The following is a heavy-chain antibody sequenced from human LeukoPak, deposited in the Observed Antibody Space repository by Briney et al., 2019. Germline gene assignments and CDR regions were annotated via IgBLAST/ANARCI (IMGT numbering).Heavy chain of an antibody. CDR2: IIPIFGTA. J-gene: IGHJ4*02. V-gene: IGHV1-69*05. D-gene: IGHD3-22*01. CDR3: ARGAYDSSGYYLRAFDY. CDR1: GYTFTGYY. Sequence: SVKVSCKASGYTFTGYYMHWVRQAPGQGLEWMGGIIPIFGTANYAQKFQGRVTITTDESTSTAYMELSSLRSEDTAVYYCARGAYDSSGYYLRAFDYWGQGTLVTVSS.